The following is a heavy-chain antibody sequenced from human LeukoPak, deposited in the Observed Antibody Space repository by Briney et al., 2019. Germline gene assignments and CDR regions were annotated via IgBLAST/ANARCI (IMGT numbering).Heavy chain of an antibody. D-gene: IGHD5-12*01. CDR2: ISHTEGT. CDR3: ARHFSVATSRDY. CDR1: GVSINDYY. J-gene: IGHJ4*02. V-gene: IGHV4-34*01. Sequence: SETLSLTCGVFGVSINDYYWSWIRQSPGKGLEWIGEISHTEGTRYNPSLESRVTMSVGTSENQLSLKLIFVTAADTAVYYCARHFSVATSRDYWGQGTLVTVSS.